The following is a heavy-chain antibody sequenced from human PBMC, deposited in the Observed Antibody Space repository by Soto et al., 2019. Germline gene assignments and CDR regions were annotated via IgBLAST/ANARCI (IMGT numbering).Heavy chain of an antibody. J-gene: IGHJ4*02. V-gene: IGHV4-30-4*01. CDR3: AREEALIVVPTGGIDYSFDY. CDR1: RGSISSGDHY. Sequence: QVQLQESGPGLVKPSQTLSLTCTVSRGSISSGDHYWTWLRQPPGKGLEWIGYIYYSGSTYYNPSLKSRVAISVDTSKNQFSLTLTSVTAADTAVYYCAREEALIVVPTGGIDYSFDYWGQGTLVTVPS. D-gene: IGHD3-22*01. CDR2: IYYSGST.